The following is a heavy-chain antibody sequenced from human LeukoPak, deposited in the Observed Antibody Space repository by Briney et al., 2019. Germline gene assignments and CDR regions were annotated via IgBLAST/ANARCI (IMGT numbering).Heavy chain of an antibody. Sequence: GGSLRLSCAASGFTVSGSYMNWVRQAPGKGLEWVSAFSGGGDSYYADSVKGRFTISRDNSKKILYLQMNSLRAEDTAVYYCGKEVERHFDLKYWGQGTRVTVSS. CDR1: GFTVSGSY. CDR2: FSGGGDS. V-gene: IGHV3-53*01. J-gene: IGHJ4*02. CDR3: GKEVERHFDLKY.